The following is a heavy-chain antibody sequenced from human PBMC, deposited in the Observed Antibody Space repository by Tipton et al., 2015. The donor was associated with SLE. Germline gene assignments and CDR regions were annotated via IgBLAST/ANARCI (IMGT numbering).Heavy chain of an antibody. J-gene: IGHJ5*02. CDR2: IYTSGRT. CDR1: GGSISRYY. Sequence: TLSLTCTVSGGSISRYYWSWIRQSPGKGLDWIGYIYTSGRTNYNPSLRSRDPITADTSKNHFSLKLSSVTAADTTVHYCAGGGDGSGSHYLGGWFDPWGRGTLVTVSS. CDR3: AGGGDGSGSHYLGGWFDP. V-gene: IGHV4-4*08. D-gene: IGHD3-10*01.